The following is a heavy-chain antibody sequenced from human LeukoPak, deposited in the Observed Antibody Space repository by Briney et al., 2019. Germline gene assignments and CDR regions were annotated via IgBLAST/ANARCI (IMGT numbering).Heavy chain of an antibody. CDR1: GGSISSYY. J-gene: IGHJ3*02. CDR2: IYYSGST. CDR3: ARHRNYYDSSGYPDAFDT. Sequence: SETLSLTCTVSGGSISSYYWSWIRQPPGKGLEWIGYIYYSGSTNYNPSLKSRVTISVDTSKNQFSLKLSSVTAADTAVYYCARHRNYYDSSGYPDAFDTWGQGTMVTVSS. D-gene: IGHD3-22*01. V-gene: IGHV4-59*08.